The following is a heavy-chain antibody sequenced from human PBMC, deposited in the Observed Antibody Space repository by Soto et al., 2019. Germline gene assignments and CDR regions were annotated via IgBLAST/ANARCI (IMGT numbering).Heavy chain of an antibody. Sequence: EVQLVESGGGLVQPGGSLRLSCAASGFTFSSYSMTWVRQAPGKGLEWVSYTRGGGVTIYYADSVKGRFTISRDNAKNSVYLHMNSLRAEDTAIYYCARRYRTSARGAYMYVWGKGTTVTVSS. V-gene: IGHV3-48*01. CDR3: ARRYRTSARGAYMYV. CDR2: TRGGGVTI. D-gene: IGHD5-12*01. J-gene: IGHJ6*03. CDR1: GFTFSSYS.